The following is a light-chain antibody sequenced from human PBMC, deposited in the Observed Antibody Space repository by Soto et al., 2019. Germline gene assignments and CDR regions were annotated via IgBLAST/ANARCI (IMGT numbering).Light chain of an antibody. CDR2: GAS. CDR3: QHYNNWPPWT. J-gene: IGKJ1*01. Sequence: EIVMTQSPATLSVSPGDRATLSCRASQSVSSNLAWYQQKPGQAPRLLVYGASTRSAGIPDRFSGGGSGTEFTLTISSLQSEDLAVYYCQHYNNWPPWTFGQGTKVEIK. CDR1: QSVSSN. V-gene: IGKV3-15*01.